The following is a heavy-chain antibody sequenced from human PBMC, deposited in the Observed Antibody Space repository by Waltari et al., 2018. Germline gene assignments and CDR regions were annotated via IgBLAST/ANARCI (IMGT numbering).Heavy chain of an antibody. Sequence: QVQLQESGPRLVKPSETLSLICTVSGGPISSYYWSWIRPPPGKGLDWIGYIYYTGSTNFNTSLKVRVTMSVGTSKNPFSLKLSSVTAADTAVYYCARGGGGDWEWFDPWGQGTLVTVSS. CDR1: GGPISSYY. D-gene: IGHD2-21*02. CDR2: IYYTGST. CDR3: ARGGGGDWEWFDP. J-gene: IGHJ5*02. V-gene: IGHV4-59*01.